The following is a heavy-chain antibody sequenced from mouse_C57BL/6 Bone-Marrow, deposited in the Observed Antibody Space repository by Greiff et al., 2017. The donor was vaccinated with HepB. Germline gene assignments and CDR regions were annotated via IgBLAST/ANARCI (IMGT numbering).Heavy chain of an antibody. V-gene: IGHV5-9-1*02. CDR2: ISSGGDYI. J-gene: IGHJ2*01. Sequence: EVKLVESGEGLVKPGGSLKLSCAASGFTFSSYAMSWVRQTPEKRLEWVAYISSGGDYIYYADTVKGRFTISRDNARNTLYLQMSSLKSEDTAMYYCTRVYYDYHFDHWGQGTTLTVSS. CDR3: TRVYYDYHFDH. D-gene: IGHD2-4*01. CDR1: GFTFSSYA.